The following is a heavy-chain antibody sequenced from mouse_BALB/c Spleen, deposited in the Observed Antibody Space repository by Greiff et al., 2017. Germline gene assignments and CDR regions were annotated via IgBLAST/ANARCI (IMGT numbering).Heavy chain of an antibody. Sequence: VQLKESGGGLVKPGGSLKLSCAASGFTFSSYAMSWVRQTPEKRLEWVATISSGGSYTYYPDSVKGRFTISRDNAKNTLYLQMSSLRSEDTAMYYCARQGDRDAMDYWGQGTSVTVSS. CDR1: GFTFSSYA. J-gene: IGHJ4*01. CDR2: ISSGGSYT. V-gene: IGHV5-9-3*01. CDR3: ARQGDRDAMDY. D-gene: IGHD3-3*01.